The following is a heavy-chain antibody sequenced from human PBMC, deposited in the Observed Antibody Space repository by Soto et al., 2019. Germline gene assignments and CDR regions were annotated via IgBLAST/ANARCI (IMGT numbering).Heavy chain of an antibody. Sequence: QVQLVESGGGVVQPGRSLRLSCAASGFTFSSYGMHWVRQAPGKGLEWVAVISYDGSNKYYADSVKGRFTISRDNSKNTLYLQMNSLRAEDTAVYYCAKRKYYYDSSGYYYGTFDYWGQGTLVTVSS. CDR2: ISYDGSNK. J-gene: IGHJ4*02. D-gene: IGHD3-22*01. CDR1: GFTFSSYG. CDR3: AKRKYYYDSSGYYYGTFDY. V-gene: IGHV3-30*18.